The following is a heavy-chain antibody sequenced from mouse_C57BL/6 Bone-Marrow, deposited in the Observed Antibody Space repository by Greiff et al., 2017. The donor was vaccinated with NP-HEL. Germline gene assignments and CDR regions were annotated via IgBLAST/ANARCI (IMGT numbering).Heavy chain of an antibody. V-gene: IGHV1-81*01. D-gene: IGHD1-1*01. Sequence: VQLQQSGAELARPGASVKLSCKASGYTFTSYGISWVKQRAGQGLEWIGEIYPRSGNTYYNEKFKGKATLTADKSSSTAYMELRSLTSEDSAVYFCARREITTVVPYYFDYWGQGTTLTVSS. J-gene: IGHJ2*01. CDR3: ARREITTVVPYYFDY. CDR1: GYTFTSYG. CDR2: IYPRSGNT.